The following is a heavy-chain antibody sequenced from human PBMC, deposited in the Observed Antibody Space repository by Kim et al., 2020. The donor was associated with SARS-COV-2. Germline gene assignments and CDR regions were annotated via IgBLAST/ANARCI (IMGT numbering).Heavy chain of an antibody. V-gene: IGHV4-34*01. CDR3: ARGRLRRLDY. Sequence: SETLSLTCAVYGGSFSGYYWSWIRQPPGKGLEWIGEINHSGSTNYNPSLKSRVTISVDTSKNQFSLKLSSVTAADTAVYYCARGRLRRLDYWGQGTLVTVSS. CDR2: INHSGST. CDR1: GGSFSGYY. J-gene: IGHJ4*02. D-gene: IGHD4-17*01.